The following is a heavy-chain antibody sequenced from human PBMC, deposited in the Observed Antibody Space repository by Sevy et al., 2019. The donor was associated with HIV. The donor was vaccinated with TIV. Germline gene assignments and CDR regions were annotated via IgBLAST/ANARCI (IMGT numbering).Heavy chain of an antibody. CDR1: GFTFSKYS. CDR3: ARAGCTKPHDY. Sequence: GSLRLSCAASGFTFSKYSMSWIRQTPGKGLEWVSTFSFGCGKINYADSVKGRFTISRDDSRNTFYLQMNSLRAEDTAIYYCARAGCTKPHDYWGQGTVVTVSS. V-gene: IGHV3-23*01. D-gene: IGHD2-8*01. CDR2: FSFGCGKI. J-gene: IGHJ4*02.